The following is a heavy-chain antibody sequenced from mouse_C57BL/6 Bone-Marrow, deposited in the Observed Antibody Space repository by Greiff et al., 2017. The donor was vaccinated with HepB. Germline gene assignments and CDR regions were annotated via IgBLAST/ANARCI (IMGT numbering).Heavy chain of an antibody. D-gene: IGHD1-1*01. J-gene: IGHJ4*01. CDR2: ISDGGSYT. V-gene: IGHV5-4*01. CDR1: GFTFSSYA. CDR3: ARANGSSPHYYAMDY. Sequence: VQLKQSGGGLVKPGGSLKLSCAASGFTFSSYAMSWVRQTPEKRLEWVATISDGGSYTYYPDNVKGRFTISRDNAKNNLYLQMSHLKSEDTAMYYCARANGSSPHYYAMDYWGQGTSVTVSS.